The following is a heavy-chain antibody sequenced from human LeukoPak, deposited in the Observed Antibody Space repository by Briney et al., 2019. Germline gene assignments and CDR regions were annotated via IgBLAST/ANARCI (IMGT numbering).Heavy chain of an antibody. CDR1: GFTFSSYS. J-gene: IGHJ4*02. CDR2: ISSSSSYI. V-gene: IGHV3-21*04. D-gene: IGHD2-2*01. CDR3: AKGFCVGTRCYPRFGLGSN. Sequence: PGGSLRLSCAASGFTFSSYSMNWVRQAPGKGLEWVSSISSSSSYIYYADSVKGRFTISRDNAKNSLYLQMNSLRAEDTAVYYCAKGFCVGTRCYPRFGLGSNWGQGTLVTVSS.